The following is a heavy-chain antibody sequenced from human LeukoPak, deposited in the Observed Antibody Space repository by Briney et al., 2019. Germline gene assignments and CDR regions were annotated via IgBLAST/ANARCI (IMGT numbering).Heavy chain of an antibody. D-gene: IGHD2-8*01. CDR3: AGGTTNTKGAFDM. CDR1: GYTFTYCY. J-gene: IGHJ3*02. V-gene: IGHV1-46*01. Sequence: ASVKVSCKASGYTFTYCYIHWVRQAPVQGLEWMGIINPSGSSTSYAQKFQGRVTMTRDTSTSTVYMELSSLRSEDTAVYYCAGGTTNTKGAFDMWGQGTMVTVSS. CDR2: INPSGSST.